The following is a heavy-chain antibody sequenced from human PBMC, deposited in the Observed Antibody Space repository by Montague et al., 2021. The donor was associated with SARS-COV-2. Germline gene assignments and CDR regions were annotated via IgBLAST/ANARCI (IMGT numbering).Heavy chain of an antibody. V-gene: IGHV3-48*02. CDR3: ATDLFAFRRSEGRDY. D-gene: IGHD3-3*02. CDR2: ISGDGRTI. CDR1: DITFSKYS. J-gene: IGHJ4*02. Sequence: SMRLSCAASDITFSKYSMNLVRQAPGKGLEWISYISGDGRTIYYSDSVRGRFTISRDNAVRSLYVEMTRLRDEDTATYYCATDLFAFRRSEGRDYWGQGTLVTVSS.